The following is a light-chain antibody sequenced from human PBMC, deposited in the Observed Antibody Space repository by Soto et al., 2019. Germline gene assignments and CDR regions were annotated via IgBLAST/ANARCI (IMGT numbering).Light chain of an antibody. CDR3: QQYNNWPSWT. V-gene: IGKV3-15*01. J-gene: IGKJ1*01. Sequence: EFVLTQSPGTLSLSPGERATLSCRASQTVSSNLAWYQQKPGQAPRLLIYGASTRATGIPARFSGSGSGTEFTLTISSLQSEDFAVYYCQQYNNWPSWTFGQGTKVDTK. CDR1: QTVSSN. CDR2: GAS.